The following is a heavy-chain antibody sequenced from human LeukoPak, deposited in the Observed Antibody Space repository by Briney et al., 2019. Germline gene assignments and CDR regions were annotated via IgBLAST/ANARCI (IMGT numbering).Heavy chain of an antibody. J-gene: IGHJ5*02. Sequence: SQTLSLTGTGSGGSISSGGYYWSWIRQHPGKGLEWIGYIYYSGSTYYNPSLKSRVTISVDTSKNQFSLKLNSVTAAHTAVYYCARDRGIVVAEAGNWFDPWGQGTLVTVSS. CDR1: GGSISSGGYY. D-gene: IGHD2-2*01. CDR2: IYYSGST. V-gene: IGHV4-31*03. CDR3: ARDRGIVVAEAGNWFDP.